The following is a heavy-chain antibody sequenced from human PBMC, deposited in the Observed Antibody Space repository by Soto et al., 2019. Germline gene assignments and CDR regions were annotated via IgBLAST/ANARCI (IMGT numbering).Heavy chain of an antibody. J-gene: IGHJ6*03. Sequence: EVQLVESGGGLVQPGGSLRLSCAASGFTFSRYWMTWVRHAPGKGLEWVANTKVDGSEKYYVDSVKGRFTISRDSAKKSLDLQMTTLRVEDTAVYYCARARWVTHVTCEYYYYYFVDVWDKGATVTCSS. D-gene: IGHD1-26*01. CDR1: GFTFSRYW. CDR3: ARARWVTHVTCEYYYYYFVDV. CDR2: TKVDGSEK. V-gene: IGHV3-7*01.